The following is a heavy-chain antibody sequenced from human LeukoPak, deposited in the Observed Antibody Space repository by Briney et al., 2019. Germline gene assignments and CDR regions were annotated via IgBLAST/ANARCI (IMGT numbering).Heavy chain of an antibody. CDR2: INSDGSTT. CDR3: ARGGPIDY. CDR1: GFTFSSIA. J-gene: IGHJ4*02. V-gene: IGHV3-74*01. Sequence: GGSLRLSCAASGFTFSSIAMSWVRQAPDKGLVWVSRINSDGSTTSYVDSVKGRFTISRDNAKSTLYLQMNSLRAEDTAVYYCARGGPIDYWGQGTLVTVSS.